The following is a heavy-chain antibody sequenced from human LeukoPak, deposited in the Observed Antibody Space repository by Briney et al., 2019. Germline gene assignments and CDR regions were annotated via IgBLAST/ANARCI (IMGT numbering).Heavy chain of an antibody. D-gene: IGHD4-11*01. Sequence: ASVKVSCKASGYTFTGYYIHLARQAPGQGLEWVGWINPKTGGTNYAQKFLDRVTMTTDMSTSTAYMELIRLRSRDTAVYFCARGSSKYVFGYYMDVWGKGTTIIVSS. CDR1: GYTFTGYY. CDR3: ARGSSKYVFGYYMDV. V-gene: IGHV1-2*02. J-gene: IGHJ6*03. CDR2: INPKTGGT.